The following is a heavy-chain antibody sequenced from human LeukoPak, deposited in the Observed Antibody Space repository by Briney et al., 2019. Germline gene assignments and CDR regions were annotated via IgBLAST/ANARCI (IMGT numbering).Heavy chain of an antibody. CDR1: GGTFSSYA. J-gene: IGHJ5*02. D-gene: IGHD3-10*01. Sequence: ASVKVSCKASGGTFSSYAISWVRQAPGQGLEWMGWINPNSGGTNYAQKFQGRVTMTRDTSISTAYMELSRLRSDDTAVYYCARANYYGSGSSWWFDPWGQGTLVTVSS. CDR3: ARANYYGSGSSWWFDP. V-gene: IGHV1-2*02. CDR2: INPNSGGT.